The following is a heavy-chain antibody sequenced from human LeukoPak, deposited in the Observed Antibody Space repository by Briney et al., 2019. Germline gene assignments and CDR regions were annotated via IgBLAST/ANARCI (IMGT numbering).Heavy chain of an antibody. Sequence: SETLSLTCAVYGGSFSKYYWGWIRQPPGKGLERVGEINHSGRTNYNSSLKRRVTISLEKSKKQFSRILISVSAADTAVYYFARLMNQQNTFYKTNWFDPWGQGNLVTVSS. CDR2: INHSGRT. CDR1: GGSFSKYY. CDR3: ARLMNQQNTFYKTNWFDP. V-gene: IGHV4-34*01. J-gene: IGHJ5*02. D-gene: IGHD1-14*01.